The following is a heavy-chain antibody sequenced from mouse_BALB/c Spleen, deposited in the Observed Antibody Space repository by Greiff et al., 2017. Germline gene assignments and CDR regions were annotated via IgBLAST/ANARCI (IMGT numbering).Heavy chain of an antibody. D-gene: IGHD1-1*01. Sequence: EVQLQQSGPGLVKPSQSLSLTCSVTGYSITSGYYWNWIRQFPGNKLEWMGYISYDGSNNYNPSFKNRTSITRDTSKNQFFLKLNSVTTEDTATYYCAREFPYYGSRDYGGQGTTLTVSS. J-gene: IGHJ2*01. CDR1: GYSITSGYY. CDR3: AREFPYYGSRDY. V-gene: IGHV3-6*02. CDR2: ISYDGSN.